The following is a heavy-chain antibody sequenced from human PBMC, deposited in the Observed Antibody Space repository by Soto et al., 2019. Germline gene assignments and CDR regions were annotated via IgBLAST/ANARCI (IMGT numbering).Heavy chain of an antibody. V-gene: IGHV4-31*03. CDR1: GVSISSGGNY. CDR2: IYYSGST. CDR3: ARGRSAYKFDY. Sequence: QVQLQESGPGLVKPSQTLSLTCTVSGVSISSGGNYWSWIRQHPGKGLEWIRHIYYSGSTYYNPSLKSRLTISMDTSKSQFSLNLSSVTAADTAVYYCARGRSAYKFDYWGQGTLVTVSS. D-gene: IGHD1-1*01. J-gene: IGHJ4*02.